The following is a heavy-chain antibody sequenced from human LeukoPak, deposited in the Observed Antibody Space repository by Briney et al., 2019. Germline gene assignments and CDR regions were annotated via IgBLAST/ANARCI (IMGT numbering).Heavy chain of an antibody. CDR3: ARTLPAGLFDY. J-gene: IGHJ4*02. CDR1: GGSFSGYY. V-gene: IGHV4-34*01. D-gene: IGHD3-10*01. Sequence: SETLSLTCAVYGGSFSGYYWSWIRQPPGKGLEWIGEINHSGSTNYNPSLKSRVTISVDTSKNQFSLKLSSVTAADTAVYYCARTLPAGLFDYWGQGTLVTVSS. CDR2: INHSGST.